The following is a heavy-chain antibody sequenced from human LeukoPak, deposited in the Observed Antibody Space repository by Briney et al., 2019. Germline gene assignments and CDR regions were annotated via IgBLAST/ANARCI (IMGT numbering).Heavy chain of an antibody. CDR1: GGSISSGDYC. J-gene: IGHJ4*02. CDR2: IYYSGST. V-gene: IGHV4-30-4*01. Sequence: PSQTLSLTCTVSGGSISSGDYCWSWIRQPPGKGLEWIGYIYYSGSTYYNPSLKSRVTISVDTSKNQFSLKLSSVTAADTAVYYCAREGGVMDDILTGYTTYYFDYWGQGTLVTVSS. D-gene: IGHD3-9*01. CDR3: AREGGVMDDILTGYTTYYFDY.